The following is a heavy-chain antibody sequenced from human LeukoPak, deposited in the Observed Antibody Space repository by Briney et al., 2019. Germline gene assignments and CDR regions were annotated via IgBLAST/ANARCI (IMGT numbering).Heavy chain of an antibody. CDR1: GYSSTSNW. V-gene: IGHV5-51*01. D-gene: IGHD2-2*01. CDR2: IYPGDSDT. CDR3: AIQVVVVVPAAKRIKLFDP. Sequence: AGASLKISSKGSGYSSTSNWCCWVRQMPGKGLEWMGIIYPGDSDTRYSPSFHRQVAISADKSISTAYLQWRSLKASDTAMYYCAIQVVVVVPAAKRIKLFDPWGQGTLVSVSS. J-gene: IGHJ5*02.